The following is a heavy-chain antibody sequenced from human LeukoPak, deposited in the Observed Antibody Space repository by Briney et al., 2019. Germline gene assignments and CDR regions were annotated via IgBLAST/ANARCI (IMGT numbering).Heavy chain of an antibody. D-gene: IGHD4-11*01. CDR3: ARSGGLQKFDY. V-gene: IGHV3-30-3*01. J-gene: IGHJ4*02. Sequence: PGGSLRLSCAASELTFSNYALHWVRQAPGKGLQWVAAISYDGNTIHYADSVKGRFIISRDTSKNTLYLQMNSLRAEDTAVYYCARSGGLQKFDYWGQGTLVTVSS. CDR2: ISYDGNTI. CDR1: ELTFSNYA.